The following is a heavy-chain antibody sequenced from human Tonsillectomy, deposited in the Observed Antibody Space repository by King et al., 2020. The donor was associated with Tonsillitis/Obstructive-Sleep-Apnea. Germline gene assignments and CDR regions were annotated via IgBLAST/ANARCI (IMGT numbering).Heavy chain of an antibody. CDR2: VNHSGST. Sequence: VQLQQWGAGLLKPSETQSLTCAVDGGSFSGYYWNWIRQPPGKGLEWIGEVNHSGSTNYNPSLKSRVTISVDTSTKQCSLKLNSVTVADTAVYYCARGPYCSSTSCSGGWFDPWGQGTLVTVSS. J-gene: IGHJ5*02. D-gene: IGHD2-2*01. V-gene: IGHV4-34*01. CDR3: ARGPYCSSTSCSGGWFDP. CDR1: GGSFSGYY.